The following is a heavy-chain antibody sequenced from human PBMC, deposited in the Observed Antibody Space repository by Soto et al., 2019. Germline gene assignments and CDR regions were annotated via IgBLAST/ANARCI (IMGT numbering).Heavy chain of an antibody. Sequence: PGESLKIYCKGSGYSFTSYWIGWVRQMPGKGLEWMGIIYPGDSDTRYSPAFQGQVTISADKSISTAYLQWSSLKASDTAMYYCARLSGSYCSGGSCSTYYFFFYGMDVWGQGTTITVSS. V-gene: IGHV5-51*01. D-gene: IGHD2-15*01. CDR1: GYSFTSYW. CDR2: IYPGDSDT. CDR3: ARLSGSYCSGGSCSTYYFFFYGMDV. J-gene: IGHJ6*02.